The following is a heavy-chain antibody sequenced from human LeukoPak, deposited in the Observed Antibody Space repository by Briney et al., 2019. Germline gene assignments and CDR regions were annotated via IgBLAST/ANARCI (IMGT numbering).Heavy chain of an antibody. CDR3: AREGDNSGYQPFDY. V-gene: IGHV1-2*06. J-gene: IGHJ4*02. Sequence: ASVKVSCKASGYTFTDYYMHWVRQAPGQGLEWMGRINFNSGGTNYAQKFQGRVTMTRDTSISTAYMELRRLGSDDTAVYYCAREGDNSGYQPFDYWGQGTLITVSS. CDR2: INFNSGGT. CDR1: GYTFTDYY. D-gene: IGHD3-22*01.